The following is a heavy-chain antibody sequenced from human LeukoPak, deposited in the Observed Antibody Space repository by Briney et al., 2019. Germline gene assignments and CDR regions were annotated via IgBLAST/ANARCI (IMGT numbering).Heavy chain of an antibody. V-gene: IGHV3-48*03. CDR2: ISSSGSTI. Sequence: GSLRLSCAASGFTFSSYEMNWVRQAPGKGLEWVSYISSSGSTIYYADSVKGRFTISRDNAKNSLYLQMNSLRAEDTAVYYCARDPFYDSSGHDYWGQGTLVTVSS. D-gene: IGHD3-22*01. CDR1: GFTFSSYE. J-gene: IGHJ4*02. CDR3: ARDPFYDSSGHDY.